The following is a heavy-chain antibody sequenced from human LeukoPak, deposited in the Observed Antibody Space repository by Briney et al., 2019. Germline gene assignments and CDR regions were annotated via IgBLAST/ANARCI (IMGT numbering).Heavy chain of an antibody. V-gene: IGHV3-23*01. J-gene: IGHJ4*02. CDR2: ISGSGGST. Sequence: GGSLRLSCAASGFTLSSYAMSWVRQAPGKGLEWVSAISGSGGSTYYADSVKGRFTISRDNSKNTLYLQMNSLRAEDTAVYYCAKARITMVRGAIYYFDYWGQGTLVTVSS. CDR1: GFTLSSYA. D-gene: IGHD3-10*01. CDR3: AKARITMVRGAIYYFDY.